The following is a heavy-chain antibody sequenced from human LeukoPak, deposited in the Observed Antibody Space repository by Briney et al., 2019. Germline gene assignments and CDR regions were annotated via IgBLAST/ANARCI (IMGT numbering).Heavy chain of an antibody. CDR2: IYHSGRT. V-gene: IGHV4-38-2*02. J-gene: IGHJ4*02. CDR1: GYSISSGYY. D-gene: IGHD3-10*01. CDR3: ASFGPAMVLNY. Sequence: SETLSLTCTVSGYSISSGYYWGWIRQPPGKGLEWIGIIYHSGRTDYNPSLKSRVTISEDTSKNQFSLKLSSVTAADTAVYYCASFGPAMVLNYWGQGTLVTVSS.